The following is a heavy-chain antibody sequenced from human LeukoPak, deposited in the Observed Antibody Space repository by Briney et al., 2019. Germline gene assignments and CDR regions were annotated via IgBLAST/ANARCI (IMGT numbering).Heavy chain of an antibody. Sequence: GGSLRLSCAASGFTFSSYDMNWVRQAPGKGLEGVSSISTDGVGTTYADFVKGRCTVSRDSSTNTLYLQMNSLRADDTAIYYCTKVLRTWYFDLWGRGALVTVSS. J-gene: IGHJ2*01. V-gene: IGHV3-23*01. CDR1: GFTFSSYD. CDR3: TKVLRTWYFDL. CDR2: ISTDGVGT.